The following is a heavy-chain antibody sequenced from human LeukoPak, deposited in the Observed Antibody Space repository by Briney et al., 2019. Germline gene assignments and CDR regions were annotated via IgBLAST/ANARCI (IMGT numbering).Heavy chain of an antibody. CDR1: GFTFSSYW. V-gene: IGHV4-39*07. Sequence: PGGSLRLSCAASGFTFSSYWMSWVRQAPGKGLEWIGSIYYSGNTYYNPSLKSRVTISVDTSKNQFSLKLSSVTAADTAVYYCARDSRGGQPFDYWGQGTLVTVSS. CDR3: ARDSRGGQPFDY. D-gene: IGHD4-23*01. CDR2: IYYSGNT. J-gene: IGHJ4*02.